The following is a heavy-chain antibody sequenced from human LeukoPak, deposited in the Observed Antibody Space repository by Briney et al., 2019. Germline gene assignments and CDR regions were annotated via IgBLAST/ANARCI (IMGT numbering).Heavy chain of an antibody. J-gene: IGHJ4*02. CDR1: GFTFSSYA. Sequence: GGSLRLSCAASGFTFSSYAMHWVRQAPGKGLEWVAVISYDGSNKYYADSVKGRFTISRDNSKNTLYLQMNSLRAEDTAVYYRARGPASNTYYYDSSGYYGPYYFDYWGQGTLVTVSS. CDR3: ARGPASNTYYYDSSGYYGPYYFDY. D-gene: IGHD3-22*01. CDR2: ISYDGSNK. V-gene: IGHV3-30*04.